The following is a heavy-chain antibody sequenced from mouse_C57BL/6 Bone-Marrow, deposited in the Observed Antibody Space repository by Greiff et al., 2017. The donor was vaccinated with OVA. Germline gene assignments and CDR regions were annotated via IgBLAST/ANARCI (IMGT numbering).Heavy chain of an antibody. Sequence: QVQLKQSGAELARPGASVKLSCKASGYTFTSYGISWVKQRTGQGLEWIGEIYPRSGNTYYNEKFKGKATLTADKSSSTAYMELRSLTSEDSAVYFCARVGNYSAYWGQGTLVTVSA. J-gene: IGHJ3*01. CDR1: GYTFTSYG. D-gene: IGHD2-12*01. CDR2: IYPRSGNT. CDR3: ARVGNYSAY. V-gene: IGHV1-81*01.